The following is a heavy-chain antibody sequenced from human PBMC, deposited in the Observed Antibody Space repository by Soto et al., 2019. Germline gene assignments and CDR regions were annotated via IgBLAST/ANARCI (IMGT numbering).Heavy chain of an antibody. J-gene: IGHJ6*03. D-gene: IGHD2-21*02. V-gene: IGHV3-21*06. CDR1: GFSFSSYS. Sequence: EVQLVESGGGLVKPGGSLRVSCAGSGFSFSSYSINWVRQAPGKGLEWVSQISSGSTYIHYADSVKGRFTISRDNAKNSVYLQMNSLRAEDTAVYYCARDPPVTDYYYMDVWGKGTTVTVS. CDR2: ISSGSTYI. CDR3: ARDPPVTDYYYMDV.